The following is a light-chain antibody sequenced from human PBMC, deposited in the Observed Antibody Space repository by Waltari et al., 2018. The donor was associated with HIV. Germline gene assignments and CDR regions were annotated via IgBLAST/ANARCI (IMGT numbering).Light chain of an antibody. CDR1: QCISSY. J-gene: IGKJ5*01. V-gene: IGKV3-11*01. Sequence: EIVLTQSPATLSLSPGERATLSCRASQCISSYLAWYQQNPGHAPRLLIFDASNRATGIAARFSGSGSGTDFTLTISSLEPDDFAVYYCQHRSNRPLFGQGTRLEIK. CDR3: QHRSNRPL. CDR2: DAS.